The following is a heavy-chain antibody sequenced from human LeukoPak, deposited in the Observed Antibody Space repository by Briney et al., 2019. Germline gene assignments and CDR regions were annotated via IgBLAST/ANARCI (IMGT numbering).Heavy chain of an antibody. J-gene: IGHJ4*02. CDR1: GGTFSSYA. Sequence: SVKVSCKASGGTFSSYAISWVRQAPGQGLEWMGGIIPIFGTANYAQKFQGRVTITADESTSTAYMELSSLRSEDTAVYYCARGALYSSSPDSFDYWGQGTLVTVSS. V-gene: IGHV1-69*13. CDR2: IIPIFGTA. CDR3: ARGALYSSSPDSFDY. D-gene: IGHD6-6*01.